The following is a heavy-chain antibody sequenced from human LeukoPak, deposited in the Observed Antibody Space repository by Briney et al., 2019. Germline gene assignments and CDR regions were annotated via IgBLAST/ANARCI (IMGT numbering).Heavy chain of an antibody. CDR1: GFTFSTYS. V-gene: IGHV3-21*01. CDR2: ISSSGAYI. Sequence: GGSLRLSCAASGFTFSTYSMNWVRQAPGKGLEWVSSISSSGAYIYLADSLKGRFTISRDNSKNTLYLQMNSLRAEDTAVYYCARDGVGECSSTSCSWASDYWGQGILVTVST. CDR3: ARDGVGECSSTSCSWASDY. D-gene: IGHD2-2*01. J-gene: IGHJ4*02.